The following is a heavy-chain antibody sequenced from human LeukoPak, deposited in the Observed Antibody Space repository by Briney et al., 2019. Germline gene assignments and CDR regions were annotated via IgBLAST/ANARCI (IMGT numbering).Heavy chain of an antibody. J-gene: IGHJ4*02. V-gene: IGHV3-20*04. CDR3: TSSRGSRYGYRALEQPPTPVD. Sequence: GGSLRLSCAASGFSFDDYGMSWVREAPGKGLEWVSGINWNGGSTGYADSVKGRFTISRDNAKNSLYLQMNSLRAEDTAVYYCTSSRGSRYGYRALEQPPTPVDWGQGTLVTVSS. D-gene: IGHD5-18*01. CDR1: GFSFDDYG. CDR2: INWNGGST.